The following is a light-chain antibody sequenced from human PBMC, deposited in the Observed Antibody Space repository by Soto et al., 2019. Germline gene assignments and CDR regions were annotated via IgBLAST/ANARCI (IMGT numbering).Light chain of an antibody. CDR2: GAS. J-gene: IGKJ2*01. CDR1: QSVSSSY. Sequence: EIVLTQSPGTLSLSPGERATLSCRASQSVSSSYLAWYQQKPGQAPRLLLYGASGRATGIPDRFSGSGSGTDFTLTISRLEPEDFAVYYCQQYGSSYTFGQGTKLEI. V-gene: IGKV3-20*01. CDR3: QQYGSSYT.